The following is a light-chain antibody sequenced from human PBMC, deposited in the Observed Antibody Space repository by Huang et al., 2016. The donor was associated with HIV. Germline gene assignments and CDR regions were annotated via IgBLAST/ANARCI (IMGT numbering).Light chain of an antibody. CDR1: QSVRDN. CDR3: HQYNNWPPEWT. J-gene: IGKJ1*01. CDR2: GAS. Sequence: TQSPATLSVSPGERATLSCRASQSVRDNLAWYQQRPGQAPRRLIYGASNRAAGIPARFSGNGSATEFTLTISSLQSDDFAVYYCHQYNNWPPEWTFAQGTRVDIK. V-gene: IGKV3-15*01.